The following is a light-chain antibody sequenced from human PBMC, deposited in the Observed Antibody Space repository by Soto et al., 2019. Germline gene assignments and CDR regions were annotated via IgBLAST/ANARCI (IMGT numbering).Light chain of an antibody. CDR1: NSDVGGYNY. J-gene: IGLJ1*01. V-gene: IGLV2-8*01. CDR2: EVN. CDR3: SSYAGSSNV. Sequence: QSALTQPPSASGSPGQSVVISCTGTNSDVGGYNYVSWYQQHPGKAPKLMIYEVNKRPSGVPDRFSGSKSGNTASLTVSGLQAEDEADYYCSSYAGSSNVFGTGTKVTVL.